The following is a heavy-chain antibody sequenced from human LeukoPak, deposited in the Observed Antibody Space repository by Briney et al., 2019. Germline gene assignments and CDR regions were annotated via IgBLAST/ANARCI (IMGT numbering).Heavy chain of an antibody. Sequence: GGSLRLSCAASGFTFSSYAMSWVRQAPGKGLDWVSAISGSGGSTYYADSVKGRFTISRDNSKNTLYLQMNSLRAEDTAVYYCAKGYNWNTWYYFDYWGQGTLVTVSS. CDR1: GFTFSSYA. CDR3: AKGYNWNTWYYFDY. J-gene: IGHJ4*02. D-gene: IGHD1-20*01. V-gene: IGHV3-23*01. CDR2: ISGSGGST.